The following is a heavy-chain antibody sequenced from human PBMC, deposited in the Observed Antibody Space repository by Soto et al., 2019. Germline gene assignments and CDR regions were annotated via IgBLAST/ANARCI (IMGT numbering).Heavy chain of an antibody. Sequence: SETLSLTCTVSGGSISSDYWSWIRQPPGKGLEWIGFIYYSGSINYNPSFESRVAISVDTSKNQFSLNLTSVTAADTAVYYCTRHWEWGSLGYWGQGTLVTVSS. CDR2: IYYSGSI. J-gene: IGHJ4*02. V-gene: IGHV4-59*08. CDR1: GGSISSDY. D-gene: IGHD7-27*01. CDR3: TRHWEWGSLGY.